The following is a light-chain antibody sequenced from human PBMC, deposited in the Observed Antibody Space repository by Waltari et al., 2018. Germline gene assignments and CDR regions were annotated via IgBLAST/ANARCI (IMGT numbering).Light chain of an antibody. V-gene: IGLV2-14*03. Sequence: QSALTQPASVSGSPGQSITIPCTGTSSDVGGYNYVSWSQQHPGKAPKLMIYDVTNRPSGVSNRFSGSKSDNTASLTISGLQAEDEADYYCSSFTSRTTVIFGGGTKLTVL. J-gene: IGLJ2*01. CDR3: SSFTSRTTVI. CDR2: DVT. CDR1: SSDVGGYNY.